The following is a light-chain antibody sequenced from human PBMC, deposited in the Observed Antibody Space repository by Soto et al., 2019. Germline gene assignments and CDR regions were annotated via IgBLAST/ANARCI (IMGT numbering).Light chain of an antibody. J-gene: IGLJ1*01. V-gene: IGLV2-14*01. CDR3: SSCSSRRTL. Sequence: QSVLTQPASVSGSPGQSITISCTGTSSDVGSYNYVSWYQQYPGKVPKLMIYEVSTRPSGVSSRFSGSKSGNTASLTISGIQAEDEADYYCSSCSSRRTLFGTGTKVTV. CDR2: EVS. CDR1: SSDVGSYNY.